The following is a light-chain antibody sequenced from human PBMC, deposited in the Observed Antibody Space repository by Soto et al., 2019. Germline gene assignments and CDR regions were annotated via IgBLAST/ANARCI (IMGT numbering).Light chain of an antibody. J-gene: IGKJ2*01. CDR3: QHYGTSAYT. V-gene: IGKV3-20*01. CDR2: GAS. Sequence: IVLTQSPGTLSLSPGERATLSCRASQSVGSNYLAWYQQKPGQAPRLLIYGASSRATGIPERFSGSGSGTDFTLTIRRLEPEDFAVYYCQHYGTSAYTFGQGTTVEIK. CDR1: QSVGSNY.